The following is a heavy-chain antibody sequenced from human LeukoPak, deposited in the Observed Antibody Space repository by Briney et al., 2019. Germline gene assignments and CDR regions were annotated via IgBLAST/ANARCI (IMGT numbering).Heavy chain of an antibody. Sequence: GASVKVSCKASGYTFTSYYMHWVRQAPGQGLEWMGIINPSGGSTSYAQKFQGRVTMTRDTSTRTVYMELSSLRSEDTAVYYCARYYDFWSGSYYFDYWGQGTLVTVSS. V-gene: IGHV1-46*01. CDR1: GYTFTSYY. CDR2: INPSGGST. CDR3: ARYYDFWSGSYYFDY. J-gene: IGHJ4*02. D-gene: IGHD3-3*01.